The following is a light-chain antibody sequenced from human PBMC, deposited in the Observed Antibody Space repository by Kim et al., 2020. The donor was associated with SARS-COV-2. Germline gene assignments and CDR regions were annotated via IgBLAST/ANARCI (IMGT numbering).Light chain of an antibody. CDR2: DAS. Sequence: DIQMTQSPSTLSASVGDRVSITCRASQSISTWLAWYQQKPGKAPKLLVYDASNLESGVPSRFSGSGSGTEFTLTISSLQPDDFATYYCLQYNSYSRTFGQGTKLEI. J-gene: IGKJ2*01. CDR1: QSISTW. V-gene: IGKV1-5*01. CDR3: LQYNSYSRT.